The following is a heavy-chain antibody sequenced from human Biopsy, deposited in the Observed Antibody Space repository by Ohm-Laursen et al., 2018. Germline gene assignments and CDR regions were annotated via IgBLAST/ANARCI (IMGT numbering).Heavy chain of an antibody. Sequence: GTLSLTCTVSGGSLSSYYWSWIRQPAGKGLEWIGRIYSSGSTNYNPSLKGRVTLSMDTSKRQLSLKLSFVTAADTAVYYCARWTPEYDSSRYYLDAFDIWGQGTKVTVSS. J-gene: IGHJ3*02. D-gene: IGHD3-22*01. CDR1: GGSLSSYY. CDR3: ARWTPEYDSSRYYLDAFDI. V-gene: IGHV4-4*07. CDR2: IYSSGST.